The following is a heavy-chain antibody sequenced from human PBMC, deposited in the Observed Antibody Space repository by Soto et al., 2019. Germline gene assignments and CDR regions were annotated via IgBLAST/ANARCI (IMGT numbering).Heavy chain of an antibody. Sequence: PSETLSLTCTFSCGSIVSYYWSWIRQPPGKGLEWIGYIHYSGSTNYNPTLKSPVTISVDTCNNQSSLKLSSVTAADTAVYYCARAEYSSGWPGGYYYGMDVWGQGTTVTVSS. J-gene: IGHJ6*02. CDR1: CGSIVSYY. V-gene: IGHV4-59*01. CDR2: IHYSGST. CDR3: ARAEYSSGWPGGYYYGMDV. D-gene: IGHD6-25*01.